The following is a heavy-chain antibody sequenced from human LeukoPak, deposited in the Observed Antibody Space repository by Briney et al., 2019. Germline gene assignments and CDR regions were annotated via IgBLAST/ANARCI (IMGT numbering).Heavy chain of an antibody. D-gene: IGHD3-22*01. CDR1: GFTFSSSG. J-gene: IGHJ4*02. Sequence: PGRSLRLSCAASGFTFSSSGMHWVRQAPGKGLEWVAVISYDGSNKYYADSVKGRFTIPRDNSKNTLYLQMNSLRAGDTAVYYCAKDSYDRSGYYYYYFAYWGQGTQVTVSS. V-gene: IGHV3-30*18. CDR3: AKDSYDRSGYYYYYFAY. CDR2: ISYDGSNK.